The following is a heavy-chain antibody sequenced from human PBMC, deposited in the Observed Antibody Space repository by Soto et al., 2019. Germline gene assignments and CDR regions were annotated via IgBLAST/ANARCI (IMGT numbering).Heavy chain of an antibody. J-gene: IGHJ4*02. CDR2: IKSDGSGT. Sequence: EVQLVESGGGLVQLGRSLRLSCAASGFTFSSYWMHWVRQVPGKGLVWVSRIKSDGSGTYYAGSVEGRFTISRDNAQKTLAREMTSLRAEDTGGDYGVRGEGEHYDGNGYLGRHWGEGTLVTVSS. CDR1: GFTFSSYW. V-gene: IGHV3-74*01. D-gene: IGHD3-22*01. CDR3: VRGEGEHYDGNGYLGRH.